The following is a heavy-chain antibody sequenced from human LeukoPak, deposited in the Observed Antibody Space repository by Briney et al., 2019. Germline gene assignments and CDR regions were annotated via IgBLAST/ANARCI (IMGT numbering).Heavy chain of an antibody. D-gene: IGHD5-24*01. CDR2: IHYTGTT. CDR1: GGSINNHY. Sequence: SETLSLTCIVSGGSINNHYWTWIRQTPGKGLEWIGDIHYTGTTKYNPSLKSRVTISVDTSKNHFSLKLSSVTAADTAVYYCARNRDGYNSFDYWGQGTLVTVSS. J-gene: IGHJ4*02. V-gene: IGHV4-59*11. CDR3: ARNRDGYNSFDY.